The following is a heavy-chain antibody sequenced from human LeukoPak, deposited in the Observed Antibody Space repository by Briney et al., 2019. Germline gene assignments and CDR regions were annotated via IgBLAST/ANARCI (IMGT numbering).Heavy chain of an antibody. CDR2: ISGSSSYI. Sequence: GGSLRLSCAASGFTFSSYSMNWVRQAPGKGLEWVSSISGSSSYIYYADSVKGRFTISRDNAKNSLYLQMNSLRAEDTAVYYCARDNTGYYYDSSGYYRPLDYMDVWGKGTTVTVSS. V-gene: IGHV3-21*01. CDR1: GFTFSSYS. CDR3: ARDNTGYYYDSSGYYRPLDYMDV. D-gene: IGHD3-22*01. J-gene: IGHJ6*03.